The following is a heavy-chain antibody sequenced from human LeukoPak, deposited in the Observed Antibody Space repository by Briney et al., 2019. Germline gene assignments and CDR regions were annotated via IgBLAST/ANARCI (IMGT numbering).Heavy chain of an antibody. Sequence: SETLSLTCAVSGGSFSGYYWSWIRQPPGKGLEWIGEINHSGSTNYNPSLKSRVTRSVATSKNQFSLKLSSVTAADTAVYYCARLGGGGYSYGYYYYYYMDVWGKGTTVTVSS. D-gene: IGHD5-18*01. V-gene: IGHV4-34*01. J-gene: IGHJ6*03. CDR2: INHSGST. CDR1: GGSFSGYY. CDR3: ARLGGGGYSYGYYYYYYMDV.